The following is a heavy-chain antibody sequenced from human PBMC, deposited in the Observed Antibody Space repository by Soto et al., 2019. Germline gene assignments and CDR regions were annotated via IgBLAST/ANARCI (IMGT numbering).Heavy chain of an antibody. CDR1: GYTFTNYD. CDR2: MNPNSGIT. D-gene: IGHD3-16*01. Sequence: QVQLMQSGTEVKKPGASVKVSCKASGYTFTNYDINWVRQATGQGLEFMGWMNPNSGITDYAQKFQGRLTMTRDTSINTAYLEVDSLRSDDTAVYYCARGYDYVGGLDYWGQGTLVTVSS. V-gene: IGHV1-8*01. J-gene: IGHJ4*02. CDR3: ARGYDYVGGLDY.